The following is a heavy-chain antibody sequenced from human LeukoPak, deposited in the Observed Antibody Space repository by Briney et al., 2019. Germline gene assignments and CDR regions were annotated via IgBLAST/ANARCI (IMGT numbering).Heavy chain of an antibody. Sequence: GGSLRLSCAASGFMLSSYWMSWVRQPPGQGLEWVANIKQDGSEKYYVDSLRGRFTISRDNAKNSLYLQMNSLRAEDTAVYYCARDQVKWLVATYYYYGMDVWGQGTTVTVSS. CDR1: GFMLSSYW. CDR2: IKQDGSEK. J-gene: IGHJ6*01. V-gene: IGHV3-7*01. CDR3: ARDQVKWLVATYYYYGMDV. D-gene: IGHD6-19*01.